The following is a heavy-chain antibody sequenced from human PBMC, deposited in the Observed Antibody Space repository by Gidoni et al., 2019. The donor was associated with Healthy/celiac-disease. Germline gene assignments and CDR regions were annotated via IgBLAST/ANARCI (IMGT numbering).Heavy chain of an antibody. CDR1: GFTFSDYY. V-gene: IGHV3-11*06. J-gene: IGHJ3*02. CDR2: ISSSSSYT. Sequence: QVQLVESGGGLVKPGGSLRLSCAASGFTFSDYYMSWIRQAPGTGLEWVSYISSSSSYTNYSDSVKGRFTISRDNAKNSRYLQMNSLRAEDTAVYYCARGGRYPDASDIWGQGTRVTVSS. D-gene: IGHD1-20*01. CDR3: ARGGRYPDASDI.